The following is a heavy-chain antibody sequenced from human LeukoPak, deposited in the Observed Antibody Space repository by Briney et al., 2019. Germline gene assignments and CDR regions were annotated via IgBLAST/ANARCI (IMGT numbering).Heavy chain of an antibody. CDR3: AKDLVRYQLLGGFFDY. V-gene: IGHV3-23*01. Sequence: GGSLRLSCAASGLRFSDYYVSWIRQAPGKGLEWVSAISGSGGSTYYADSVKGRFTISRDNSKNTLYLQMNSLRAEDTAVYYCAKDLVRYQLLGGFFDYWGQGTLVTVSS. J-gene: IGHJ4*02. D-gene: IGHD2-2*01. CDR2: ISGSGGST. CDR1: GLRFSDYY.